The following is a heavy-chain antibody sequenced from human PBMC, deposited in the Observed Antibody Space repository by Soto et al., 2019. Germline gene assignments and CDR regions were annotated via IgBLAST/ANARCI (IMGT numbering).Heavy chain of an antibody. V-gene: IGHV3-23*01. D-gene: IGHD6-19*01. CDR3: AKEPTAVAGKRSNFFDY. CDR1: GFTFSSYA. Sequence: GGSLRLSCAASGFTFSSYAMSWVRQAPGKGLEWVSAISGSGGSTYYADSVKGRFAISRDNSKNTLYLQMNSLRAEDTAVYYCAKEPTAVAGKRSNFFDYWGQGTLVTVSS. CDR2: ISGSGGST. J-gene: IGHJ4*02.